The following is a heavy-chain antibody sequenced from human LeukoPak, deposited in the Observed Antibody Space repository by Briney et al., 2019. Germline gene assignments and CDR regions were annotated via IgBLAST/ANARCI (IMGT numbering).Heavy chain of an antibody. V-gene: IGHV3-48*04. J-gene: IGHJ3*02. D-gene: IGHD3-22*01. CDR1: GFTFSRYS. Sequence: GGSLRLSCAASGFTFSRYSMNWVRQAPGKGLEWVSYIWSRSCHILRKDSVKGRFTIHRQNAKNSLYLQMNSLRAEDTAVYYCARLESGHYYDSSGYYCDAFDIWGQGTMVTVSS. CDR2: IWSRSCH. CDR3: ARLESGHYYDSSGYYCDAFDI.